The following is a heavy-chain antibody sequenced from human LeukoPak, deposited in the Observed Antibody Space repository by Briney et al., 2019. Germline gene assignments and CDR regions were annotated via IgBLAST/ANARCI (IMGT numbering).Heavy chain of an antibody. D-gene: IGHD5-12*01. CDR2: IYYSGST. CDR3: ARDRYSGSDFDY. V-gene: IGHV4-31*03. Sequence: SQTLSLTCTVSGGSISSGGYYWSWIRQHPGKGLEWIGCIYYSGSTYYNPSLKSRVTISVDTSKNQFSLKLSSVTAADTAVYYCARDRYSGSDFDYWGQGTLVTVSS. J-gene: IGHJ4*02. CDR1: GGSISSGGYY.